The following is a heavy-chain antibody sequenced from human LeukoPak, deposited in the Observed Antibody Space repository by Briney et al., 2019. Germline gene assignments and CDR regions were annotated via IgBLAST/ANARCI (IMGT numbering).Heavy chain of an antibody. Sequence: GGSLRLSCAASGFTFHDYAMHWVRQAPGKGLEWVSGISWNSGSIGYADSVKGRFTITRDNAKNSLYLQMNSLRAEDTAVYYCARLGYDFWSGYYSDYYYYMDVWGKGTTVTVSS. CDR3: ARLGYDFWSGYYSDYYYYMDV. D-gene: IGHD3-3*01. CDR1: GFTFHDYA. V-gene: IGHV3-9*01. CDR2: ISWNSGSI. J-gene: IGHJ6*03.